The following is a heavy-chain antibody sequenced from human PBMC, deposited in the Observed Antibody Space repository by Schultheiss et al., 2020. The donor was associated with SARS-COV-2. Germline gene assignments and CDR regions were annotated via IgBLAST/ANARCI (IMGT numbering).Heavy chain of an antibody. CDR3: AKEPTTDDAFDI. J-gene: IGHJ3*02. CDR1: GFTFSNAW. Sequence: GSLRLSCAASGFTFSNAWMSWVRQAPGKGLEWVGRIKSKTDGGTTDYAAPVKGRFTISRDDSKNTLYLQMNSLKTEDTAVYYCAKEPTTDDAFDIWGQGTMVTVSS. CDR2: IKSKTDGGTT. D-gene: IGHD4-17*01. V-gene: IGHV3-15*01.